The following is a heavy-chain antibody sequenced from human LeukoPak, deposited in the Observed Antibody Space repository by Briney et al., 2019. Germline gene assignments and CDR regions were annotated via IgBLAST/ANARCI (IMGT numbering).Heavy chain of an antibody. CDR3: ARDYYGSGSYYFDY. J-gene: IGHJ4*02. CDR1: GFTFSSYA. D-gene: IGHD3-10*01. Sequence: GGSLRLSCAASGFTFSSYAMSWVRQAPGKGLEWVSVIYSGGSTYYADSVKGRFTISRDNSKNTLYLQMNSLRAEDTAVYYCARDYYGSGSYYFDYWGQGTLVTVSS. V-gene: IGHV3-66*01. CDR2: IYSGGST.